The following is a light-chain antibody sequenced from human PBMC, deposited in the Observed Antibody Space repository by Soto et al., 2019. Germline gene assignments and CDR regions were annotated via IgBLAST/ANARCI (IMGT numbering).Light chain of an antibody. V-gene: IGLV2-23*01. CDR3: CSNAGSMTSVE. CDR2: EDK. Sequence: QSALTQPASVSGPPGQSITISCTGTISDVGRYNLVSWYQLHPGKAPKVIIYEDKKRPSGVSNRFSGSKSGNTASLTISGLQAEDEADYYCCSNAGSMTSVEFGGGTKLTVL. CDR1: ISDVGRYNL. J-gene: IGLJ2*01.